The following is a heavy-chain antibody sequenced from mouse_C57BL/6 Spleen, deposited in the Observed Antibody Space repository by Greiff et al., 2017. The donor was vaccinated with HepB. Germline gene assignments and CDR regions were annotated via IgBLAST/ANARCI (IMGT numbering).Heavy chain of an antibody. Sequence: QVQLQQSGPELVKPGASVKISCKASGYAFSSSWMNWVKQRPGKGLEWIGRIYPGDGDTNYNGKFKGKATLTADKSSSTAYMQLSSLTSEDSAVYCGAREGDSAGDVDYWGQGTTLTVSS. J-gene: IGHJ2*01. CDR1: GYAFSSSW. D-gene: IGHD3-2*02. CDR3: AREGDSAGDVDY. CDR2: IYPGDGDT. V-gene: IGHV1-82*01.